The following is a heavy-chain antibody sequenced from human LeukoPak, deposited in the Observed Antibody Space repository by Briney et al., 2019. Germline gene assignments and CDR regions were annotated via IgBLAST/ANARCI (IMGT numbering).Heavy chain of an antibody. CDR1: GGSFSGYY. V-gene: IGHV4-34*01. Sequence: SETLSLTCAVYGGSFSGYYWSWIRQPPGKGLEWIGEINHSGSTNYNPSLKSRVTISVDTSKNQFSLKLSSVTAADTAVYYCARGKLGYCSGGSCYSGYYYYYYMDVWGKGTTVTVSS. CDR2: INHSGST. CDR3: ARGKLGYCSGGSCYSGYYYYYYMDV. D-gene: IGHD2-15*01. J-gene: IGHJ6*03.